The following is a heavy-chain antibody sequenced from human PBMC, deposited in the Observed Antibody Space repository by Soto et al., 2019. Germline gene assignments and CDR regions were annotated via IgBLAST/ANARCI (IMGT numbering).Heavy chain of an antibody. CDR2: INPDGRGT. CDR3: ARGGSSGWPYYYWMGV. CDR1: GYTFTGYY. J-gene: IGHJ6*02. D-gene: IGHD6-19*01. Sequence: ASVKVSCKASGYTFTGYYIHWVRPAPGQGLEWMGWINPDGRGTNYPQKFQGRVTMTMDTSIRTAYMELSRLRPDDTAVYYCARGGSSGWPYYYWMGVWGLGTTVTVSS. V-gene: IGHV1-2*02.